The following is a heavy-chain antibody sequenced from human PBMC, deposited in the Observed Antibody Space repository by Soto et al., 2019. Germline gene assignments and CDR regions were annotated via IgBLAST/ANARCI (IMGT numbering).Heavy chain of an antibody. CDR2: INPNSGGT. Sequence: ASVKVSCKASGYTFTGYYMHWVRQAPGQGLEWMGWINPNSGGTNYAQKFQGWVTMTRDTSISTAYMELSRLRSDDTAVYYCARGPRIAAAGPSDYWGQGTLVTVSS. CDR3: ARGPRIAAAGPSDY. V-gene: IGHV1-2*04. J-gene: IGHJ4*02. CDR1: GYTFTGYY. D-gene: IGHD6-13*01.